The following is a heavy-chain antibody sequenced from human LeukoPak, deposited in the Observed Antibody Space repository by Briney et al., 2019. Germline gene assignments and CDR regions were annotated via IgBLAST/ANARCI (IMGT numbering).Heavy chain of an antibody. Sequence: SETLSLTCTVSGGSISSSNSYWGWVRQPPGKGLEWIGSIYFSGSTYSNPSLKSRVTMSVDTSKNQFSLKLNSVTAADTAVYYCAREGSYDDSSGYYYRLLDYWGQGTLVTVSS. J-gene: IGHJ4*02. CDR1: GGSISSSNSY. D-gene: IGHD3-22*01. CDR3: AREGSYDDSSGYYYRLLDY. V-gene: IGHV4-39*07. CDR2: IYFSGST.